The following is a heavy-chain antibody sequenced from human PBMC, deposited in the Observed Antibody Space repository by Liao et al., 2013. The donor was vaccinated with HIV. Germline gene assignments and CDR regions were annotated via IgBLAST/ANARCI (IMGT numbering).Heavy chain of an antibody. D-gene: IGHD1-7*01. Sequence: QVQLQESGPGLVKPSETLSLTCTVSGGSISSYYWSWIRQPAGKGLEWIGRIYTSGSTNYNPSLKSRVTISVDTSKNQFSLKLSSVTAADTAVYYCVREEGLWRITVTTDYFYMDVWGRGTTVIVSS. CDR3: VREEGLWRITVTTDYFYMDV. J-gene: IGHJ6*03. CDR1: GGSISSYY. CDR2: IYTSGST. V-gene: IGHV4-4*07.